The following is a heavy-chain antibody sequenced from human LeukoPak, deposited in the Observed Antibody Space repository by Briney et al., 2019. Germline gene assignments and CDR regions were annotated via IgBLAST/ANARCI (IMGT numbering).Heavy chain of an antibody. V-gene: IGHV4-39*07. CDR3: ARGVARSSKFHFSYYFDY. J-gene: IGHJ4*02. CDR1: GGSISNYY. D-gene: IGHD6-6*01. CDR2: IYHSGST. Sequence: SETLSLTCTVSGGSISNYYWGWIREPPGKGLEWIGSIYHSGSTYYNPSLKSRVTISVDTSKNQFSLKLSSVTAADTAVYYCARGVARSSKFHFSYYFDYWGQGTLVTVSS.